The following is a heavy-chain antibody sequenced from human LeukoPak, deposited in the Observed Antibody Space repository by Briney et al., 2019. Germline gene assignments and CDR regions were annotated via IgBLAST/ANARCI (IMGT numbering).Heavy chain of an antibody. CDR1: GYTFIGYY. CDR2: VNPNSGDT. D-gene: IGHD2-21*02. Sequence: ASVKVSCKASGYTFIGYYLHWVRQAPGQGLEWMGCVNPNSGDTNYAQKFQGSVTMTRDTSISTAYMELSRLRSDDTAVYYCALAYCGGDCHGPYNWFDPWGQGTLVTVSS. V-gene: IGHV1-2*02. CDR3: ALAYCGGDCHGPYNWFDP. J-gene: IGHJ5*02.